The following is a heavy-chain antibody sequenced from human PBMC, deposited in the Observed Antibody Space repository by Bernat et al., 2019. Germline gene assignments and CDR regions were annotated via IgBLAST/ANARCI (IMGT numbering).Heavy chain of an antibody. V-gene: IGHV3-33*01. D-gene: IGHD2-21*01. CDR1: GFTFSSYG. Sequence: QVQLVESGGGVVQPGRSLRLSCAASGFTFSSYGMHWVRQAPGKGLEWVAVIWYDGSNKYYADSVKGRFTISRDNAKNSLYLQMNSLRVEDTAVYYCAREGNQLLYTNALDIWGQGTMVTVSS. CDR2: IWYDGSNK. J-gene: IGHJ3*02. CDR3: AREGNQLLYTNALDI.